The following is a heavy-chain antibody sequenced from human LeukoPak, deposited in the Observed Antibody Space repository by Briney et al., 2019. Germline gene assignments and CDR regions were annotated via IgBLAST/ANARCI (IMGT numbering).Heavy chain of an antibody. CDR2: IYYTGST. CDR3: AREDGYSQADY. J-gene: IGHJ4*02. CDR1: GGSVNSGSYY. V-gene: IGHV4-61*01. Sequence: SETLSLTCTVSGGSVNSGSYYWSWIRQTPGKGLEWIGYIYYTGSTYYNSSLKSRVTISLDTSKNQFSLILSSVTAADTAVYYCAREDGYSQADYWGQGTLVTVSS. D-gene: IGHD5-24*01.